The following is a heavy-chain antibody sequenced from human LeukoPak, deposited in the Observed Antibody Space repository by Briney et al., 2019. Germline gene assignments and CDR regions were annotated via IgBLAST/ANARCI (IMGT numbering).Heavy chain of an antibody. CDR3: ARGGNIVVVPAANLFDY. J-gene: IGHJ4*02. CDR1: GYTFTGYY. CDR2: INPNSGGT. V-gene: IGHV1-2*02. Sequence: ASVKVSCKASGYTFTGYYMHWVRQAPGQGLEWMGWINPNSGGTNYAQKFQGRVTMTRDTSISTAYMELSRLRSDDTAVYYCARGGNIVVVPAANLFDYWGQGTLVTVSS. D-gene: IGHD2-2*01.